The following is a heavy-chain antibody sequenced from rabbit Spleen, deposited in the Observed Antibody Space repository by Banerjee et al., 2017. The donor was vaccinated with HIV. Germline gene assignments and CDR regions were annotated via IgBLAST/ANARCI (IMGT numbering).Heavy chain of an antibody. V-gene: IGHV1S45*01. D-gene: IGHD1-1*01. Sequence: QQQLVESGGGLVKPGASLTLTCKASGFSFSDRDVMCWVRQAPGKGLQWIACINAATGKPVYATWAKGRFTISRTSSTTVTLRMTSLTAADRAAYFCARDLVGVIGWNFYLWGPGTLVTVS. CDR3: ARDLVGVIGWNFYL. J-gene: IGHJ4*01. CDR1: GFSFSDRDV. CDR2: INAATGKP.